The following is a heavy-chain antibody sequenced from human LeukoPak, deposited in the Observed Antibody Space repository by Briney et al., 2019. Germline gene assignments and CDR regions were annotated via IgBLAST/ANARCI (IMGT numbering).Heavy chain of an antibody. CDR1: GFTFSSYW. J-gene: IGHJ6*03. V-gene: IGHV3-7*01. D-gene: IGHD3-10*01. Sequence: GGSLRLSCAASGFTFSSYWMSWVRQAPGKGLEWVASIKQDGSEKYYVDSVKGRFTISRDNAKNSLYLQKNRLRAEDTAVYYCARGDTMVRGVIKADYYYYMDVWGKGTTVTVSS. CDR2: IKQDGSEK. CDR3: ARGDTMVRGVIKADYYYYMDV.